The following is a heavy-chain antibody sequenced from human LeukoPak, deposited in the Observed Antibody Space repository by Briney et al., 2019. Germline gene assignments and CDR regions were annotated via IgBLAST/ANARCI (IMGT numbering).Heavy chain of an antibody. V-gene: IGHV4-39*01. CDR2: IYYTGST. J-gene: IGHJ2*01. Sequence: SETLSLTCAVSGGSISSGSYYWGWIRQHPGKGLEWIGSIYYTGSTYYNPSLKSRVTISVDTSKNQFSLNLSSVTAADTAVYYCARLDWSNWCFDLWGRGTLVIVSS. D-gene: IGHD3/OR15-3a*01. CDR3: ARLDWSNWCFDL. CDR1: GGSISSGSYY.